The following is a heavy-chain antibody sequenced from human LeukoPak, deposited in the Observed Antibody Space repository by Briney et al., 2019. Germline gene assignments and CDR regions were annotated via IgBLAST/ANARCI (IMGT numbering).Heavy chain of an antibody. J-gene: IGHJ4*02. Sequence: SETVSLTCTVSGGSISSSSYHWGWIRQPPGKGLEWIGSIYYTGGTYYNPSLKSRVTISVDTSKNQFSLKLTSVTAADTAVYYCARRSSGWYFDYWGQGTLVTVSS. CDR3: ARRSSGWYFDY. V-gene: IGHV4-39*01. CDR2: IYYTGGT. CDR1: GGSISSSSYH. D-gene: IGHD6-19*01.